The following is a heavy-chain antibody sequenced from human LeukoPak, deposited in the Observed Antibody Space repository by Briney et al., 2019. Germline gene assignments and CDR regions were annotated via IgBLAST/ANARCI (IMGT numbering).Heavy chain of an antibody. V-gene: IGHV1-69*05. D-gene: IGHD2-15*01. CDR3: SGGSKLGYYYYYYMDV. Sequence: SVKVSCKASGGTFSSYAISWVRQAPGQGLEWMAGIIPIYGTANYAQKFQGRVTITTDESTSTAYMELSSLRSDDTAVYYCSGGSKLGYYYYYYMDVWGKGTTVTVSS. CDR2: IIPIYGTA. CDR1: GGTFSSYA. J-gene: IGHJ6*03.